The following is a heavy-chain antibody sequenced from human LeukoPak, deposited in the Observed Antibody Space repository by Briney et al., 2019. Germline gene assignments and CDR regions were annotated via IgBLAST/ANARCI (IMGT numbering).Heavy chain of an antibody. J-gene: IGHJ4*02. V-gene: IGHV1-69*01. CDR2: IIPIFGTA. CDR3: ARESSGSYYKSNFDY. Sequence: SVKVSCKASGGTFSSYAISWVRQAPGQGLEWMGGIIPIFGTANYAQKFQGRVTITADESTSTAYMELSSLRPEDTAVYYCARESSGSYYKSNFDYWGQGTLVTVSS. D-gene: IGHD3-10*01. CDR1: GGTFSSYA.